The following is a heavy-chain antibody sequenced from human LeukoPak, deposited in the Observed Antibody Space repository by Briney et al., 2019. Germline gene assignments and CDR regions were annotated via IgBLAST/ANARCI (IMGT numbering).Heavy chain of an antibody. J-gene: IGHJ5*02. CDR1: GGSISSYY. V-gene: IGHV4-59*01. D-gene: IGHD3-10*01. CDR3: ARAPPDYYGSGSYLET. CDR2: IYYSGST. Sequence: SETLSLTCTVSGGSISSYYWSWIRQPPGKGLEWIGYIYYSGSTNYNPSLKSRVTISVDTSKNQFSLKLSSVTAADTAVYYCARAPPDYYGSGSYLETWGQGTLVTVSS.